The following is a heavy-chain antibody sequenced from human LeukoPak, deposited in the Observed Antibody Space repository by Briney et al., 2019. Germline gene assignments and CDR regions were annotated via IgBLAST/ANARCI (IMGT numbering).Heavy chain of an antibody. D-gene: IGHD6-13*01. V-gene: IGHV3-30-3*01. CDR1: GFTFSSYA. CDR2: ISYDGSNK. J-gene: IGHJ4*02. CDR3: ARGDNIAAAGNDYYFDY. Sequence: GGSLRLSCAASGFTFSSYAMHWVRQAPGKGLEWVAVISYDGSNKYYADSVKGRFTISRDNSKNTLYLQMNSLRVEDTAVYYCARGDNIAAAGNDYYFDYWGQGTLVTVSS.